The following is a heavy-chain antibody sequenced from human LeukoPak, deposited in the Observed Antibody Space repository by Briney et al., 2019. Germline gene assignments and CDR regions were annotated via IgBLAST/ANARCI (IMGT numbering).Heavy chain of an antibody. CDR3: ASYYYDSSGYLIDY. Sequence: SETLSLTCTVSGGPISSYYWSWIRQPPGKGLEWVGYIYYSGSTNYNPSLKSRVTISVDTSKNQFSLKLSSVTAADTAVYYCASYYYDSSGYLIDYWGQGTLVTVSS. CDR1: GGPISSYY. D-gene: IGHD3-22*01. V-gene: IGHV4-59*01. CDR2: IYYSGST. J-gene: IGHJ4*02.